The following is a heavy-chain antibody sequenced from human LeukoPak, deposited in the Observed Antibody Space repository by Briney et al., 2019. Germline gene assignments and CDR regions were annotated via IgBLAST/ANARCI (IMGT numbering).Heavy chain of an antibody. Sequence: GGSLRLSCAASGFTVSSYWMHWVRQPPGTGLVWVSRISSDGSSTAYAASVTGRFTISRDNAKNTLYLQTNSLIAEDAAVYCCSRGGVDYWGQGTLVTVSS. CDR1: GFTVSSYW. CDR3: SRGGVDY. D-gene: IGHD3-10*01. J-gene: IGHJ4*02. CDR2: ISSDGSST. V-gene: IGHV3-74*01.